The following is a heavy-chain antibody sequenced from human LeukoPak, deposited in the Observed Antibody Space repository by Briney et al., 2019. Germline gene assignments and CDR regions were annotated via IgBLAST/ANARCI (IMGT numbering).Heavy chain of an antibody. CDR2: INPSGGST. J-gene: IGHJ4*02. D-gene: IGHD1-1*01. Sequence: ASVKVSCKVSGYTLTELSMHWVRQAPGQGLEWMGIINPSGGSTSYAQKFQGRVTMTRDTSTSTVYMELSSLRSEDTAVYYCAREDRSIWTYFDYWGQGTLVTVSS. V-gene: IGHV1-46*01. CDR1: GYTLTELS. CDR3: AREDRSIWTYFDY.